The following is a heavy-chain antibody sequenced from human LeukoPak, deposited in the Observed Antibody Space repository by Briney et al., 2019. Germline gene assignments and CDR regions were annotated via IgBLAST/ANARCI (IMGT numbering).Heavy chain of an antibody. CDR1: GGSISSGDYY. CDR2: IYYSGST. V-gene: IGHV4-30-4*01. Sequence: SETLSLTCTVSGGSISSGDYYWRWIRQPPGKALEWIGYIYYSGSTYYNPSLKSRVTISVDTSKKQFSLKLSSVTAADTAVYYCASARNDAFDIWGQGTMVTVSS. CDR3: ASARNDAFDI. J-gene: IGHJ3*02.